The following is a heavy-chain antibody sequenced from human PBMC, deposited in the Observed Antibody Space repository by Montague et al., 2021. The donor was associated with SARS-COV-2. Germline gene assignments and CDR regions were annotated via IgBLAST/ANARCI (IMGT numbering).Heavy chain of an antibody. CDR3: ARGYGPHF. V-gene: IGHV3-7*01. D-gene: IGHD3-10*01. CDR2: IKSDASEK. Sequence: SLRLSCAASGFTFSTEWMSWARQAPGKGLEWVANIKSDASEKNYVDSVKGRFPMSRDNAKNSIYLQMNSLRAEDTAVYYCARGYGPHFWGQGTLVTVSS. J-gene: IGHJ4*02. CDR1: GFTFSTEW.